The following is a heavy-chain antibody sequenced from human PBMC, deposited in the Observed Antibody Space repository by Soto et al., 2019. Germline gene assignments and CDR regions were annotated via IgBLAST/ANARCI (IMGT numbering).Heavy chain of an antibody. V-gene: IGHV1-18*01. CDR1: GYSFSFYG. CDR3: AKNPGYYYDSTGYHFDY. Sequence: ASVKVSCKASGYSFSFYGINWVRQAPGQGLEWMGWINPSDGNRNFAQKFEDRVTMTTATSTNTVFLELRSLKSDDTAVYYCAKNPGYYYDSTGYHFDYWGQGTLVTVSS. CDR2: INPSDGNR. D-gene: IGHD3-22*01. J-gene: IGHJ4*02.